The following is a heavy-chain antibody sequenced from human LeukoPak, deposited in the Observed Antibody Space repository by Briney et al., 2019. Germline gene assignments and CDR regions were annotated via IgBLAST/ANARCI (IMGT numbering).Heavy chain of an antibody. D-gene: IGHD2-2*02. CDR1: GFTFSSYW. V-gene: IGHV3-53*05. J-gene: IGHJ3*02. Sequence: PGGSLRLSCAASGFTFSSYWMHWVRQAPGKGLEWVSVIYSGGSTYYADSVKGRFTISRDNAKNSLYLQMNSLRAEDMALYYCAKATQSLGYGDCSSTSCYTDDAFDIWGQGTMVTVSS. CDR3: AKATQSLGYGDCSSTSCYTDDAFDI. CDR2: IYSGGST.